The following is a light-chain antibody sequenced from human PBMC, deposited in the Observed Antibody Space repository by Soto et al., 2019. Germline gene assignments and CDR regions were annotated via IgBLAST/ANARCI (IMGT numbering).Light chain of an antibody. CDR2: DVS. Sequence: QSALTQPRSVSGSPGQSVTISCTGTSSDVGGYNSVSWYQQHPGKAPKLMIYDVSKRPSGVPDRFSGPKSGNTASLTISGLQAEDEADYYCCSYAGSVVVFGGGTKVTVL. CDR1: SSDVGGYNS. CDR3: CSYAGSVVV. J-gene: IGLJ2*01. V-gene: IGLV2-11*01.